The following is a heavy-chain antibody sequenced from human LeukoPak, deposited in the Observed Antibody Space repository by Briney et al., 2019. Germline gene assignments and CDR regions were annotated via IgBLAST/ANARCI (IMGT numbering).Heavy chain of an antibody. CDR3: AKDKEVAVVPAATRPYFDY. CDR2: ISGSGGST. CDR1: GFTFSSYA. Sequence: GGSLRLSCAASGFTFSSYAMSWVRQAPGKGLEWVSAISGSGGSTYYADSVEGRFTISRDDSKNTLYLQMNSLRAEDTAVYYCAKDKEVAVVPAATRPYFDYWGQGTLVTVSS. V-gene: IGHV3-23*01. J-gene: IGHJ4*02. D-gene: IGHD2-2*01.